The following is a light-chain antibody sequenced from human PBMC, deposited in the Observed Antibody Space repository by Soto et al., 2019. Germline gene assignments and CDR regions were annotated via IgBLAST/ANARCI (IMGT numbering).Light chain of an antibody. CDR3: QQYNNWSGLT. J-gene: IGKJ4*01. CDR1: QGIRNE. CDR2: AAS. V-gene: IGKV1-6*01. Sequence: AIQMTQFPSSLSASVGDRVTITCRASQGIRNELGWYQQKPGKAPKLLIYAASSLQSGVPSRFRGSGSGTNFSLTISSLQPEDFATYYCQQYNNWSGLTFGGGTKVDIK.